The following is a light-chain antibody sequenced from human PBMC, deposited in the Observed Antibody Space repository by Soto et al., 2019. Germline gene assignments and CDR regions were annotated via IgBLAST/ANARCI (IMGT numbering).Light chain of an antibody. CDR2: EVS. V-gene: IGLV2-14*01. CDR1: SSDVGGYNY. Sequence: QSALTQPASVSGSPGQSITISCTGTSSDVGGYNYVSWYQQHPGKAPKLMIYEVSNRPSGVSNRFSGSKSGNTASLTIPGLQAEDEADYYCSSYTSISTLVFGGGTKLTVL. J-gene: IGLJ2*01. CDR3: SSYTSISTLV.